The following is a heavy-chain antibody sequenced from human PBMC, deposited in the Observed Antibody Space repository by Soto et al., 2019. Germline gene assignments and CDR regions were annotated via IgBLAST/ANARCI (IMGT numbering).Heavy chain of an antibody. Sequence: ASVKVSCKASGYTFTSYGISWVRQAPGQGLEWMGWISAYNGNTNYAQKLQGRVTMTTDTSTSTAYMELRSLRSDDTAVYYCARDGVRGVPGYYYYYGMDVWGQGTTVTVSS. CDR1: GYTFTSYG. D-gene: IGHD3-10*01. CDR3: ARDGVRGVPGYYYYYGMDV. J-gene: IGHJ6*02. CDR2: ISAYNGNT. V-gene: IGHV1-18*01.